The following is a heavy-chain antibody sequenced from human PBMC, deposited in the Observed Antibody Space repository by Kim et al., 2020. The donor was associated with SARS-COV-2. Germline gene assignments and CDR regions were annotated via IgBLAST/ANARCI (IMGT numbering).Heavy chain of an antibody. D-gene: IGHD1-26*01. Sequence: SETLSLTCAVYGGSFSGYYWSWIRQPPGKGLEWIGEINHSGSTNYNPSLKSRVTISVDTSKNQFSLKLSSVTAADTAVYYCARGCWPNVQSGIYYRWYC. CDR3: ARGCWPNVQSGIYYRWYC. J-gene: IGHJ2*01. CDR1: GGSFSGYY. V-gene: IGHV4-34*01. CDR2: INHSGST.